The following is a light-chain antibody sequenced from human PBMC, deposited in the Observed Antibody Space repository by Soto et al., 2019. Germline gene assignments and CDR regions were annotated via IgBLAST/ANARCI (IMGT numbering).Light chain of an antibody. J-gene: IGKJ1*01. CDR2: GAS. V-gene: IGKV3-20*01. Sequence: EIVLTQSPCTLSLSPGERATLSCRASQSVSTRFLACYQQKPGQAPRLLISGASSRAADIPARFSGSGSGTDFTLTINRLEPEDFGVYYCQQYDSSPRTFGQGTKVE. CDR3: QQYDSSPRT. CDR1: QSVSTRF.